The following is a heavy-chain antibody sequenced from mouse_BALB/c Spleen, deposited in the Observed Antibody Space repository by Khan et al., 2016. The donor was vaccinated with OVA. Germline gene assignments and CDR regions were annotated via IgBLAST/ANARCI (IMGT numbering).Heavy chain of an antibody. CDR2: IWSDGST. CDR1: GFSLTSYG. J-gene: IGHJ4*01. V-gene: IGHV2-6*02. Sequence: VQLQESGPGLVAPSQSLSITCTVSGFSLTSYGVHWVRQPPGKGLEWLVVIWSDGSTNYNSVLKSRLSIRKDNSKSQVFLKMNSLQTDDTAIYYCARWFDGYSSLYAMDYWGQGTSVTGSS. D-gene: IGHD2-3*01. CDR3: ARWFDGYSSLYAMDY.